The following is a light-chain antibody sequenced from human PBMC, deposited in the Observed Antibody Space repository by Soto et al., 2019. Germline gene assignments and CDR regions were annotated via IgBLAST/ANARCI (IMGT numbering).Light chain of an antibody. Sequence: EIVMPPSPYTLSLSPGAGAPLSCRVSQSIRSKLAWYQQRPGQPPRLLLYGPSTRADGIPARFTGSGSGTEFTLTISSLQYEDFAVNYCQQYVHWHPGTFGQGTKVDIK. CDR2: GPS. J-gene: IGKJ1*01. CDR1: QSIRSK. V-gene: IGKV3-15*01. CDR3: QQYVHWHPGT.